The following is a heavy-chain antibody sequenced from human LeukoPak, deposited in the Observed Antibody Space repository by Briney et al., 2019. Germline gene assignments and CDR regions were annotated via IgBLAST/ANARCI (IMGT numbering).Heavy chain of an antibody. D-gene: IGHD1-26*01. V-gene: IGHV1-69*13. CDR2: IIPIFGTA. CDR1: GGTFSSYA. Sequence: GASVKVSCKASGGTFSSYAISWVRQAPGQGLEWMGGIIPIFGTANYAQKFQGRVTITADESTSTAYMKLSSLRSEDTAVYYCARDRGGSYGFSDYWGQGTLVTVSS. J-gene: IGHJ4*02. CDR3: ARDRGGSYGFSDY.